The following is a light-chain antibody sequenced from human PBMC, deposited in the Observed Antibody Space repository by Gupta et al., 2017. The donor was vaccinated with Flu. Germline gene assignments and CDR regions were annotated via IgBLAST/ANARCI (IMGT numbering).Light chain of an antibody. CDR1: SGPTSYA. CDR3: PTWGTGFQGV. Sequence: QLVLTQAPSASASLGASVKLTCTLSSGPTSYAIAWHHQQPEKGPRFLMKVNSDGSHTTEDGLPDRFSSSSSAAASYPTISSLQSEDAAYYYSPTWGTGFQGVFGTGTKLTVL. J-gene: IGLJ1*01. CDR2: VNSDGSH. V-gene: IGLV4-69*01.